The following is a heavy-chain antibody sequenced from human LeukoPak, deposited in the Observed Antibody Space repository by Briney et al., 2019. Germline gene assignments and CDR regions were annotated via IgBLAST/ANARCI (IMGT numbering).Heavy chain of an antibody. CDR3: ARAIPVDNWFDP. J-gene: IGHJ5*02. CDR1: GFTFSSYS. V-gene: IGHV3-21*01. CDR2: ISSSSSYI. Sequence: PGGSLRLSCAASGFTFSSYSMNWVRQAPGKGLEWVSSISSSSSYIYYADSVKGRFTISRDNAKNSLYLQMNSLRAEDTAVYYCARAIPVDNWFDPWGQGTLVTVSS. D-gene: IGHD6-19*01.